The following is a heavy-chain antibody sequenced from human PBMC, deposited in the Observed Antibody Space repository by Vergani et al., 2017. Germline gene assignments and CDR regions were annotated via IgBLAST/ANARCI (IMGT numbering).Heavy chain of an antibody. CDR1: GFTVSSNY. D-gene: IGHD3-3*01. J-gene: IGHJ4*02. Sequence: EVQLVESGGGLVQPGGSLRLSCAASGFTVSSNYISWVRQAPGKGLEWVSAISGSGGSTYYADSVKGRFTISRDNAKNSLYLQMNSLRAEDTAVDYCARERITIFGVVSHFDYWGQGTLVTVSS. CDR2: ISGSGGST. CDR3: ARERITIFGVVSHFDY. V-gene: IGHV3-23*04.